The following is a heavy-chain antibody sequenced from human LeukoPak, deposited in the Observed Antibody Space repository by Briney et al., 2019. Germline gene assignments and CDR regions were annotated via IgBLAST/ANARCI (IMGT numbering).Heavy chain of an antibody. D-gene: IGHD1-26*01. J-gene: IGHJ2*01. V-gene: IGHV3-23*01. CDR1: GLTFSSYG. CDR3: AKNVLGSGSYSWYFDL. CDR2: STGSGGTT. Sequence: GGSLRLSCAASGLTFSSYGLSWVRQAPAKGLEWVSSSTGSGGTTHPDSVRGRFTITRDNSKSTLYLQMNSLRVEDTAVYYCAKNVLGSGSYSWYFDLWGRGTLVTVSS.